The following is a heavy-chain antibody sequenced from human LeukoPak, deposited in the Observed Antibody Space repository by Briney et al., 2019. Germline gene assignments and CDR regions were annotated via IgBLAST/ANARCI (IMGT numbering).Heavy chain of an antibody. J-gene: IGHJ3*02. CDR3: ARDLAVADSDAFDI. Sequence: ASVKVSCKASGYTFTGYYMHWVRQAPGQGPEWMGWINPNSGGTNYAQKFQGRVTMTRDTSISTAYMELSRLRSDDTAVYYCARDLAVADSDAFDIWGQGTMVTVSS. CDR2: INPNSGGT. V-gene: IGHV1-2*02. CDR1: GYTFTGYY. D-gene: IGHD6-19*01.